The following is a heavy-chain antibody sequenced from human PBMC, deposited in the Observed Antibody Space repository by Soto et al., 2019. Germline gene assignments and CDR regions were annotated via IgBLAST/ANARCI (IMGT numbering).Heavy chain of an antibody. CDR1: GYSFTSYW. CDR2: IYPGDSDT. J-gene: IGHJ3*02. V-gene: IGHV5-51*01. Sequence: GESLKISCKGSGYSFTSYWIGWVRQMPGKGLEWMGIIYPGDSDTRYSPSFQGQVTISADKSISTAYLQWSSLKAPDTAMYYCARLYYYDSSGPGWGAFDIWGQGTMVTVSS. D-gene: IGHD3-22*01. CDR3: ARLYYYDSSGPGWGAFDI.